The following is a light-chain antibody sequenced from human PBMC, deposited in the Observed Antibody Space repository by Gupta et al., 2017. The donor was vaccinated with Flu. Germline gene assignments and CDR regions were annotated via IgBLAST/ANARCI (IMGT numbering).Light chain of an antibody. CDR3: AAWDDSLHVVV. CDR1: TSTIGTNS. V-gene: IGLV1-44*01. J-gene: IGLJ2*01. Sequence: QSVLTQPPSASGTPGHRVTTSCSGSTSTIGTNSVNWYQQLPGTTPKLLIYSDNQRPAGVPDRFSASKSGTSASLAIVRLQSEDEATYYCAAWDDSLHVVVFGGGTKLTVL. CDR2: SDN.